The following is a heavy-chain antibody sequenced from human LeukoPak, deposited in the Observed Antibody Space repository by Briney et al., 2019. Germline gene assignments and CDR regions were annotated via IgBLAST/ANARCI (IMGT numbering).Heavy chain of an antibody. CDR2: IYPTGGGT. Sequence: GASVKVSCKTSGYTFTTCYIHWLRQAPGQGLEWMGVIYPTGGGTTYAQQFQGRATMTRDTSTSTVYMELSSLRSEDTAVYYCARVGEEKATLIRSYFDYWGQGTLVTVSS. CDR1: GYTFTTCY. J-gene: IGHJ4*02. CDR3: ARVGEEKATLIRSYFDY. V-gene: IGHV1-46*01. D-gene: IGHD5-24*01.